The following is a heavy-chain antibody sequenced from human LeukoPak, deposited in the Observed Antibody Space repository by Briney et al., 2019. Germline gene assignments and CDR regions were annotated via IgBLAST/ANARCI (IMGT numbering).Heavy chain of an antibody. Sequence: SETLSLTCTVSGYSISSGYYWGWIRQPPGKGLEWIGSIYHSGSTYYNPSLKSRVTISVDTSKNQFSLKLSSVTAADTAVYYCASLWFGELMHAFDIWGQGTMVTVSS. CDR2: IYHSGST. CDR1: GYSISSGYY. J-gene: IGHJ3*02. D-gene: IGHD3-10*01. CDR3: ASLWFGELMHAFDI. V-gene: IGHV4-38-2*02.